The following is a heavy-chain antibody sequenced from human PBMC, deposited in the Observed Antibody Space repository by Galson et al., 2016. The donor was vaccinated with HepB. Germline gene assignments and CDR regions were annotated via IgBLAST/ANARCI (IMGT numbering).Heavy chain of an antibody. CDR3: ARQDLLSGYSTFDY. CDR2: IHYSGTT. CDR1: GGSISSGGHY. V-gene: IGHV4-31*03. D-gene: IGHD3-9*01. J-gene: IGHJ4*02. Sequence: TLSLTCTVSGGSISSGGHYWSWIRQHPGKGLEWIAYIHYSGTTDYNPSLKSRVSISIDTSKNQFSLKLTSVTAADTAVYYCARQDLLSGYSTFDYWGRGTLVTVSS.